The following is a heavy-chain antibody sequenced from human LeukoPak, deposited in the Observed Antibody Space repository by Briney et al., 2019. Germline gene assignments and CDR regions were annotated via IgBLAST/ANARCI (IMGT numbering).Heavy chain of an antibody. J-gene: IGHJ4*02. CDR3: ARGDMHGGPARVYFDY. CDR1: GGTFSSYA. D-gene: IGHD2-15*01. CDR2: IIPIFGTA. Sequence: SVKVSCKASGGTFSSYATSWVRQAPGQGLEWMGGIIPIFGTANYAQKFQGRVTITADEPTSTAYMELSSLRSEDTAVYYCARGDMHGGPARVYFDYWGQGTLVTVSS. V-gene: IGHV1-69*13.